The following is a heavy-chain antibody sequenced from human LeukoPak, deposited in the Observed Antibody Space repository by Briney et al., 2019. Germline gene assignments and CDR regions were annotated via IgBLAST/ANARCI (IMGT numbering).Heavy chain of an antibody. V-gene: IGHV3-7*01. CDR3: VRGQRDGNNRWFDP. CDR2: IKQDGSEK. CDR1: GFTFSSYW. Sequence: GGSLRLSCAASGFTFSSYWMSWVRQAPGKGLEWVANIKQDGSEKYYVDSVKGRFTISRDNAKNSLYLQMNSLRAEDTAVYYCVRGQRDGNNRWFDPWGQGTLVSVSS. D-gene: IGHD5-24*01. J-gene: IGHJ5*02.